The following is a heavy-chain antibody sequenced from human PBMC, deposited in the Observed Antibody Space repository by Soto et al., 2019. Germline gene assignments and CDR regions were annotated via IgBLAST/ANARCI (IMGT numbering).Heavy chain of an antibody. CDR2: ISSSSSYI. D-gene: IGHD3-3*01. CDR1: GFTLRRSS. V-gene: IGHV3-21*01. Sequence: PGGSLRLSCAAPGFTLRRSSMNWVRQATGKGLEWVSSISSSSSYIYYADSVKGRFTISRDNAKNSLYLQMNSLRAEDTAVYYCARDQTAYYDFWSGYDGWFDPWGQGTLVTVSS. J-gene: IGHJ5*02. CDR3: ARDQTAYYDFWSGYDGWFDP.